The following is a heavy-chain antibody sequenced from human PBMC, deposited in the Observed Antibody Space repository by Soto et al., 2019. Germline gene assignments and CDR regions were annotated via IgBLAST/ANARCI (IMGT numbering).Heavy chain of an antibody. D-gene: IGHD3-3*01. CDR3: ARAPSYYDFWSGYFSY. Sequence: PSETLSLTCAVSGYSISSGYYWGWIRQPPGKGLEWIGSIYHSGSTYYNPSLKSRVTISVDTSKNQFSLKLSSVTAADTAVYYCARAPSYYDFWSGYFSYWGQGTLVSVSS. V-gene: IGHV4-38-2*01. CDR2: IYHSGST. J-gene: IGHJ4*02. CDR1: GYSISSGYY.